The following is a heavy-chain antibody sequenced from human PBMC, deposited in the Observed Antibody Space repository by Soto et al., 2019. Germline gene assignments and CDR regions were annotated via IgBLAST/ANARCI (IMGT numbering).Heavy chain of an antibody. D-gene: IGHD3-10*01. CDR2: INHSGST. V-gene: IGHV4-34*01. Sequence: QVQLQQWGAGLLKPSETLSLTCAVYGGSFSGYYWSWIRQPPGKGLEWIGEINHSGSTKYNPSLKCRVTISVDTSKNQFSLKLSSVTAADTAVYYCAAKRITMVRGVRRWFDPWGQGTLVTVSS. CDR3: AAKRITMVRGVRRWFDP. CDR1: GGSFSGYY. J-gene: IGHJ5*02.